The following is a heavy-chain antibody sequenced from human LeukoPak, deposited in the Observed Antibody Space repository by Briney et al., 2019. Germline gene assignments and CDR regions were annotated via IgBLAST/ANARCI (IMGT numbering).Heavy chain of an antibody. CDR1: GFTFSRFS. V-gene: IGHV3-7*02. D-gene: IGHD2-21*01. Sequence: GGSLRLSCAASGFTFSRFSMSWVRQGPGKGLEWVASINQDGSETYNVDSVKGRFTISRDNSKNTLYLQMNSLRAEDTAVYYCARIRRFPNWFDPWGQGTLVTVSS. J-gene: IGHJ5*02. CDR3: ARIRRFPNWFDP. CDR2: INQDGSET.